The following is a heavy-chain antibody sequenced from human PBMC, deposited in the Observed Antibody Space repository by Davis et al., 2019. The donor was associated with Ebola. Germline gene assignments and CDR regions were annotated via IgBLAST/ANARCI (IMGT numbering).Heavy chain of an antibody. D-gene: IGHD3-16*02. CDR3: ARHLGGLMITFGEVVVKGFDP. J-gene: IGHJ5*02. V-gene: IGHV1-18*04. CDR1: GYTFTHYG. Sequence: AASVKVSCKASGYTFTHYGITWVRQAPGQGLEWMGWINPHNGNTNYAQNVQGRVTMTTDTSTTTAYMEVGSLRSEDTAVYYCARHLGGLMITFGEVVVKGFDPWGQGTLVTVSS. CDR2: INPHNGNT.